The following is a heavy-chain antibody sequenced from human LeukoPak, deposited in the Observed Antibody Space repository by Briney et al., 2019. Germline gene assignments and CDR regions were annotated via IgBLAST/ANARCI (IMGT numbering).Heavy chain of an antibody. CDR2: IYYGGST. CDR1: GGSISSGGYY. V-gene: IGHV4-31*03. J-gene: IGHJ3*02. CDR3: ARARNYASSGYYYDAFDI. D-gene: IGHD3-22*01. Sequence: PSQTLSLTCTVSGGSISSGGYYWSWIRKPPGKGLEWIGYIYYGGSTYFNPSLNSRVSISVDTSKNHFSLSLSSVTAADTAVYYWARARNYASSGYYYDAFDIWGQGTVVTVSS.